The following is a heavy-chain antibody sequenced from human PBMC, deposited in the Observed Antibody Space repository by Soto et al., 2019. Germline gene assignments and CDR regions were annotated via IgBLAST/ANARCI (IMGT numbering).Heavy chain of an antibody. CDR1: GGSISSGGYY. V-gene: IGHV4-31*03. D-gene: IGHD2-21*02. J-gene: IGHJ4*02. Sequence: SETLSLTCTVSGGSISSGGYYWSWIRQHPGKGLEWIGYIYYSGSTYYNPSLKSRVTISVDTSKNQFSLKLSSVTAADTAVYYCARVPCCGGDCSQPNNLVYWGQGTLVTVSS. CDR2: IYYSGST. CDR3: ARVPCCGGDCSQPNNLVY.